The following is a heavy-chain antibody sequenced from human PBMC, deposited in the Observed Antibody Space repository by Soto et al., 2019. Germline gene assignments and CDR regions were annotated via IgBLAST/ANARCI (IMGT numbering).Heavy chain of an antibody. CDR1: GGSFSGYY. Sequence: PSETLSLTCAVYGGSFSGYYWSWIRQPPGKGLEWIGEINHSGSTNYNPSLKSRVTISVDTSKNQFSLKLSSVTAADTAVYYCPRGAGDYYDCSGAAIYYYYGMDVWGQGTTVTISS. J-gene: IGHJ6*02. D-gene: IGHD3-22*01. CDR2: INHSGST. V-gene: IGHV4-34*01. CDR3: PRGAGDYYDCSGAAIYYYYGMDV.